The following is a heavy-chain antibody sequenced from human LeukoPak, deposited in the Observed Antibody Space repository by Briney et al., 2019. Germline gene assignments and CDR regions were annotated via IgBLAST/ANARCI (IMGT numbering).Heavy chain of an antibody. V-gene: IGHV3-7*01. Sequence: GGSLRLSCAGSGFTFGGYGMHWFRQTPGKGLEWVANIKQDGSEKYYVDSVKGRFTISRDNAKNSLYLQMNSLRAEDTAVYYCARDGAESYYDSSGYPYYYYYYMDVWGKGTTVTVSS. CDR3: ARDGAESYYDSSGYPYYYYYYMDV. D-gene: IGHD3-22*01. J-gene: IGHJ6*03. CDR2: IKQDGSEK. CDR1: GFTFGGYG.